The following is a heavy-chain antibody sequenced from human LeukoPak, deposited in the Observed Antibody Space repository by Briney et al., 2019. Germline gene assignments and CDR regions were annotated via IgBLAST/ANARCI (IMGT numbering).Heavy chain of an antibody. V-gene: IGHV3-21*04. Sequence: GGSLRLSCAASGFTFSSYSMNWVRQAPGKGLEWVSSISSSSSYIYYADSVKGRFTISRDNPKNTLYLQMNSLRAEDTAVYYCARDGLQGSWYGLDYWGQGTLVTVSS. D-gene: IGHD6-13*01. CDR2: ISSSSSYI. CDR3: ARDGLQGSWYGLDY. CDR1: GFTFSSYS. J-gene: IGHJ4*02.